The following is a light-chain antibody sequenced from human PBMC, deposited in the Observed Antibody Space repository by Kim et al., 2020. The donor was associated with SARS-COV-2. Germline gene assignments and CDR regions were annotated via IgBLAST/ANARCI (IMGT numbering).Light chain of an antibody. CDR1: QSVSSD. CDR3: QQYGSSPRT. J-gene: IGKJ1*01. Sequence: EIVLTQSPDTLSLSPGERATLSCRASQSVSSDLAWYQQKPGQAPRLLISGAFSRATGIPDRFSGSGSGADFTLTISRLEPEDFAVYFCQQYGSSPRTFGQGTKVDIK. CDR2: GAF. V-gene: IGKV3-20*01.